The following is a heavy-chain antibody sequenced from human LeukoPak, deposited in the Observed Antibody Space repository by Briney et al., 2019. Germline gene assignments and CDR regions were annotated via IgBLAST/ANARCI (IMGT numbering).Heavy chain of an antibody. V-gene: IGHV3-23*01. CDR3: AKDRIAAVGTPYYYYGMDV. J-gene: IGHJ6*02. CDR1: GFTFSSYA. CDR2: IGGSGGST. Sequence: SGGSLRLSCAASGFTFSSYAMNWVRQAPGKGLEWVSAIGGSGGSTYYADSVKGRFTISRDNSKNTLYLQVDSLRAEDTAVYYCAKDRIAAVGTPYYYYGMDVWGQGTTVTVSS. D-gene: IGHD6-13*01.